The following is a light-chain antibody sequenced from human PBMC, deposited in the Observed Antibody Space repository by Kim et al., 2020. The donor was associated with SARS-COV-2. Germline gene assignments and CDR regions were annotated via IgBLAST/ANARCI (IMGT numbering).Light chain of an antibody. CDR3: QSYDSTNWV. Sequence: NFMLAQPHSVSESPGKTVTISCTRSSGSIASNYVQWYQQRPGSSPTTVIYEDNQRPSGVSDRFSGSIDRSSNSASLTISGLKTEDEADYYCQSYDSTNWVFGGGTQLTVL. CDR1: SGSIASNY. J-gene: IGLJ3*02. CDR2: EDN. V-gene: IGLV6-57*01.